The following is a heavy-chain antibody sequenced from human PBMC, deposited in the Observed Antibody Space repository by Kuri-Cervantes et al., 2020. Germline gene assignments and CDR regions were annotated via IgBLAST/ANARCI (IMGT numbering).Heavy chain of an antibody. Sequence: SVKVSCKAPGSGFSSYGYSWVRQTPGQGLEWMGGIIPIFGTANYAQKFQGRVTITTDESTSTAYMELSSLRSEDTAVYYCARGAYGDHRGNFDYWGQGTLVTVSS. CDR2: IIPIFGTA. V-gene: IGHV1-69*05. CDR3: ARGAYGDHRGNFDY. CDR1: GSGFSSYG. D-gene: IGHD4-17*01. J-gene: IGHJ4*02.